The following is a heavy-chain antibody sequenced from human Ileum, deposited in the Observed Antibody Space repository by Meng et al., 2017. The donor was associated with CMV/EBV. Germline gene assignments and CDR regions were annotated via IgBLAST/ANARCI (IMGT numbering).Heavy chain of an antibody. D-gene: IGHD2-21*02. CDR2: ISVYNGNT. CDR1: GYIFDNYG. J-gene: IGHJ4*02. V-gene: IGHV1-18*01. CDR3: ARDGPYCGGDCYVDQ. Sequence: SGYIFDNYGVTWVRQAPGQGLQRMGWISVYNGNTNYAESLQGRVTLTTDTSTSTAYMELRSLRSDDTAVYYCARDGPYCGGDCYVDQWGQGTLVTVSS.